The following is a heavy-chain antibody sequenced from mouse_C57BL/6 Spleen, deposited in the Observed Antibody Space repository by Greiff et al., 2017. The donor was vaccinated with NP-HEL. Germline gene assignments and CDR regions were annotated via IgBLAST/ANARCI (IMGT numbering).Heavy chain of an antibody. Sequence: VQLQQPGAELVKPGASVKMSCKASGYTFTSYWITWVKQRPGQGLEWIGDIYPGSGSTNYNEKFKSKATLTVDTSSSTAYMQLSSLTSEDSAVYYCASPLNYYGSSYGFAYWGQGTLVTVSA. CDR2: IYPGSGST. CDR1: GYTFTSYW. J-gene: IGHJ3*01. D-gene: IGHD1-1*01. V-gene: IGHV1-55*01. CDR3: ASPLNYYGSSYGFAY.